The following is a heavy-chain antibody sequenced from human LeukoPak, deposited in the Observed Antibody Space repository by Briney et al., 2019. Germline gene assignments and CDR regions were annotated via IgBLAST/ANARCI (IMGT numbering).Heavy chain of an antibody. J-gene: IGHJ4*02. CDR2: ISGSGGST. Sequence: GGSLRLSCAASGFTFSSYAMSWVRQAPGKGLEWVSAISGSGGSTYYADSVKGRFTISRDNSKNTLYLRMNSLRAEDTAVYYCAKAQYYDFWSGLGYWGQGTLVTVSS. V-gene: IGHV3-23*01. CDR1: GFTFSSYA. CDR3: AKAQYYDFWSGLGY. D-gene: IGHD3-3*01.